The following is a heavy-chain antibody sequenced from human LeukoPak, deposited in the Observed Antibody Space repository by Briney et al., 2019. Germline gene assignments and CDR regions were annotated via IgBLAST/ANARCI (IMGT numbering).Heavy chain of an antibody. D-gene: IGHD2-2*01. CDR2: ISGSGGST. CDR3: AKVSTSCLCFDY. V-gene: IGHV3-23*01. J-gene: IGHJ4*02. Sequence: GGSLRLSCAASGFTFSSYAMSWVRQAPGKGLEWVSAISGSGGSTYYADSVKGRFTIYRDNSKNTLYLQMNSLGAEDTAVYYCAKVSTSCLCFDYWGQGTLVTVSS. CDR1: GFTFSSYA.